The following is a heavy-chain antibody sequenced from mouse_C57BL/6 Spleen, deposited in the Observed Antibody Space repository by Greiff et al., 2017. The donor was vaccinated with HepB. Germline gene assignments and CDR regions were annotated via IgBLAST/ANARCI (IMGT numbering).Heavy chain of an antibody. V-gene: IGHV1-15*01. D-gene: IGHD1-1*01. J-gene: IGHJ3*01. CDR3: TRYPITTVVATDAY. CDR2: IDPETGGT. CDR1: GYTFTDYE. Sequence: VKLQESGAELVRPGASVTLSCKASGYTFTDYEMHWVKQTPVHGLEWIGAIDPETGGTAYNQKFKGKAILTADKSSSTAYMELRSLTSEDSAVYYCTRYPITTVVATDAYWGQGTLVTVSA.